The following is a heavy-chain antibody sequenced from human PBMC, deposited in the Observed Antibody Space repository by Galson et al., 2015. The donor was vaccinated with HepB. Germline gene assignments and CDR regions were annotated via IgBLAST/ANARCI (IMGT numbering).Heavy chain of an antibody. J-gene: IGHJ6*03. CDR2: ISYDGSNK. CDR3: ARDGTGQAGYYYYYMDV. Sequence: SCAASGFTFSSYGMHWVRQAPGKGLEWVAVISYDGSNKYYADSVKGRFTISRDNAKNSLYLQMNSLRAEDTAVYYCARDGTGQAGYYYYYMDVWGKGTTVTVSS. V-gene: IGHV3-30*03. D-gene: IGHD1-1*01. CDR1: GFTFSSYG.